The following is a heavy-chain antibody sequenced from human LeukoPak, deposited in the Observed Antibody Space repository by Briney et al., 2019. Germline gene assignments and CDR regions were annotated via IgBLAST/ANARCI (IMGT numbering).Heavy chain of an antibody. J-gene: IGHJ4*02. V-gene: IGHV4-59*01. CDR1: GGSISSYY. D-gene: IGHD5-18*01. CDR2: IYYSGST. Sequence: PSGTLSLTCSVSGGSISSYYWSWIRQPPGKGLEWIGYIYYSGSTNYNPSLKSRVTISVDTSKNQFSLKLSSVTAADTAVYYCASVRKGYSYGPSDYWGQGTLVTVSS. CDR3: ASVRKGYSYGPSDY.